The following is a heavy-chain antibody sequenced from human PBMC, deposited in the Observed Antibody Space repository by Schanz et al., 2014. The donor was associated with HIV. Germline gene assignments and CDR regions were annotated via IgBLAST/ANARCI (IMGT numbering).Heavy chain of an antibody. D-gene: IGHD3-3*01. CDR2: VSYDGSNK. CDR3: ARAPSDFWMAYFDY. J-gene: IGHJ4*02. Sequence: QVQLVESGGGVVQPGRSLRLSCAASGFTFSSYGIHWVRQAPGKGLEWVAVVSYDGSNKYYADSVKGRFTISRDNSKNTLYLEMNSLRAADTALYYCARAPSDFWMAYFDYWGQGTLVTVSS. CDR1: GFTFSSYG. V-gene: IGHV3-30*03.